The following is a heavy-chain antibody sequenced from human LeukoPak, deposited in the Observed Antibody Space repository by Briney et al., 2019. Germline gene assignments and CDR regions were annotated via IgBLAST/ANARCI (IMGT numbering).Heavy chain of an antibody. CDR2: ISSSSSYI. V-gene: IGHV3-21*04. CDR1: GFTFSSYS. CDR3: ALQIAVAGYDAYDI. J-gene: IGHJ3*02. Sequence: GGSLRLSCAASGFTFSSYSMNWVRQAPGKGLEWVSSISSSSSYIYYADSVKGRFTISRNNAKNSLYLQMNSLKAADTAMYYCALQIAVAGYDAYDIWGQGTMVTVSS. D-gene: IGHD6-19*01.